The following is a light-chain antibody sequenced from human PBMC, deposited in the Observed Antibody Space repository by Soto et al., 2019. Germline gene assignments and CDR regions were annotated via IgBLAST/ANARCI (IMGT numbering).Light chain of an antibody. V-gene: IGKV1-9*01. CDR3: QQLNSYPKA. J-gene: IGKJ5*01. Sequence: DIQLTQYPSLLSASVGDRITITCRASQGISSYLAWYQHKPGKAPKLLIYAASTLQSGVPSRFSGSGSGTEFTLTISSLQPEDFATYYCQQLNSYPKAFGQGTRLEIK. CDR1: QGISSY. CDR2: AAS.